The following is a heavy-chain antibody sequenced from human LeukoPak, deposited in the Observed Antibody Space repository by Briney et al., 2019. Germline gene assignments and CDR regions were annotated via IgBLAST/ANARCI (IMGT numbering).Heavy chain of an antibody. J-gene: IGHJ6*03. Sequence: PGGSLRLSCAASGFTFSSYSMNWVRQAPGKGLEWVSSISSSSSYIYYADSVKGRFTISRDNAKNSLYLQMNSLRAEDTAVYYCARDAGVLWFGELTEIYYYYYMDVWGKGTTVTVSS. CDR2: ISSSSSYI. CDR1: GFTFSSYS. CDR3: ARDAGVLWFGELTEIYYYYYMDV. V-gene: IGHV3-21*01. D-gene: IGHD3-10*01.